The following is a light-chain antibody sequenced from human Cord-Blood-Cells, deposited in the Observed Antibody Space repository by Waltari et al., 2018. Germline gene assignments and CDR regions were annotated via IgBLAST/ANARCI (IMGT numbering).Light chain of an antibody. Sequence: QSVLTQPPSASGTPGQRVTIPCSGSISTIGSNYVYWYQQLPGTAPKLLIYRNNQRPSGVPDRFSGSKSGTSASLAISGLRSEDEADYYCAAWDDSLRVFGGGTKLTVL. J-gene: IGLJ3*02. V-gene: IGLV1-47*01. CDR1: ISTIGSNY. CDR3: AAWDDSLRV. CDR2: RNN.